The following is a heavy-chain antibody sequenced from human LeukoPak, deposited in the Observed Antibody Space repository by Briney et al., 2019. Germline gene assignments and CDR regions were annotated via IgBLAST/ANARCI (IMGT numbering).Heavy chain of an antibody. Sequence: GGSLRLSCSASGFTFSSYAMHWVRQAPGKGLEWVSYISSSGSTIYYTDSVRGRFTISRDNAKNSLYLQMNSLRDEDTAVYYCARSGNQCDYWGQGTLVTVSS. D-gene: IGHD1-1*01. CDR1: GFTFSSYA. CDR2: ISSSGSTI. V-gene: IGHV3-48*02. J-gene: IGHJ4*02. CDR3: ARSGNQCDY.